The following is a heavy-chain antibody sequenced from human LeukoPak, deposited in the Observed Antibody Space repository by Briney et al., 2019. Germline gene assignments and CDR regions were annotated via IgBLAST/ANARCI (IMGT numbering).Heavy chain of an antibody. CDR1: GFTFSNAW. CDR3: TTLGRSPGPDTHSY. D-gene: IGHD1-14*01. V-gene: IGHV3-15*01. J-gene: IGHJ4*02. CDR2: IKRKTDGGTT. Sequence: GGSLRLSCAASGFTFSNAWMSWVRQAPGKGLEWVGRIKRKTDGGTTDYAAPVKGRFTISRDDSKNTLYLQMNSLKTEDTAVYYCTTLGRSPGPDTHSYWGQGTLVTVSS.